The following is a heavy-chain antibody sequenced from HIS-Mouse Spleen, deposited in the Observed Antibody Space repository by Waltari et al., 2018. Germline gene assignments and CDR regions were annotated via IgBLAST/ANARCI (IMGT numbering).Heavy chain of an antibody. CDR3: ARDPTVTGYYYYGMDV. CDR1: GGSISSSSYY. D-gene: IGHD4-4*01. CDR2: IYYSGST. J-gene: IGHJ6*02. Sequence: QLQLQESGPGLVKPSETLSLTCTVSGGSISSSSYYWGWSRQPPGKGLEWIGSIYYSGSTYYNPSLKSRVTISVDTSKNQFSLKLSSVTAADTAVYYCARDPTVTGYYYYGMDVWGQGTTVTVSS. V-gene: IGHV4-39*07.